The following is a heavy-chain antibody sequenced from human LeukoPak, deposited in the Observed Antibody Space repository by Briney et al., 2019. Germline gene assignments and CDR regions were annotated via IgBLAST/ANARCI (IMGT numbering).Heavy chain of an antibody. D-gene: IGHD5-12*01. J-gene: IGHJ4*02. CDR1: GYTFTGYY. CDR3: ARGRLATYYYFDD. Sequence: ASLKVSCKASGYTFTGYYIHWVRQAPGQRLEWLGWINPNSGGTKYAQKFQGRVTMTRDTSISTAYMELSSLRSDEAAVYYCARGRLATYYYFDDWGQGTLVTVSS. CDR2: INPNSGGT. V-gene: IGHV1-2*02.